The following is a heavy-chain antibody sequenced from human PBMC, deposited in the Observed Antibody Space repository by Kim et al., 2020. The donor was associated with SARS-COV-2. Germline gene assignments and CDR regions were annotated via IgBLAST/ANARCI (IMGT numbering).Heavy chain of an antibody. CDR1: GGTFSSYA. D-gene: IGHD5-12*01. CDR2: IIPIFGTA. CDR3: AGVRDIVATILPTYYFDY. Sequence: SVKVSCKASGGTFSSYAISWVRQAPGQGLEWMGGIIPIFGTANYAQKFQGRVTITADESTSTAYMELSSLRSEDTAVYYCAGVRDIVATILPTYYFDYWGQGTLVTVSS. J-gene: IGHJ4*02. V-gene: IGHV1-69*13.